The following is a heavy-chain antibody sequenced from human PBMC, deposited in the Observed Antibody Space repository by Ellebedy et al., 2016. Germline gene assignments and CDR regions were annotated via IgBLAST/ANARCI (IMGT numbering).Heavy chain of an antibody. Sequence: GGSLRLXXAASGFTFSTYAMNWVRQAPGKGLEWVSSISSSSSYIYYADSVKGRFTISRDNAKNSLYLQMNSLRAEDTAVYYCARDANVYGSGRPFDYWGQGTLVTVSS. V-gene: IGHV3-21*01. CDR1: GFTFSTYA. D-gene: IGHD3-10*01. CDR2: ISSSSSYI. J-gene: IGHJ4*02. CDR3: ARDANVYGSGRPFDY.